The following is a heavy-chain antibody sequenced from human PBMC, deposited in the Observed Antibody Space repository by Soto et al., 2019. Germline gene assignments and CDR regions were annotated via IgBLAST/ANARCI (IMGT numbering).Heavy chain of an antibody. V-gene: IGHV2-5*02. J-gene: IGHJ5*01. D-gene: IGHD1-26*01. Sequence: QISLKESGPTLVEPTETLTLPCSFSGFSLSSSGVGVGWFRQAPGKALECLAIIYWDNDRRYNPSLKNRLSITKDTSKIQVVLIITYMDLLYAGTYYCSHRVSYSVSWDVGLFDSWGQGAPVTVS. CDR1: GFSLSSSGVG. CDR2: IYWDNDR. CDR3: SHRVSYSVSWDVGLFDS.